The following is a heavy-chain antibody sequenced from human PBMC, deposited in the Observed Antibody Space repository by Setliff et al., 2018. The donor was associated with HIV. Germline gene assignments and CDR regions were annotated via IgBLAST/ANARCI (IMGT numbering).Heavy chain of an antibody. Sequence: ASVKVSCKASGYTFTSYGISWVRQAPGQGLEWMGWISAYNGNTNYAQKLQGRVTMTTDTSTSTAYMELGSLISDDTAVYYCAREGLWFGDRGYYMDVWGTGTAVTVSS. CDR1: GYTFTSYG. D-gene: IGHD3-10*01. CDR3: AREGLWFGDRGYYMDV. V-gene: IGHV1-18*01. CDR2: ISAYNGNT. J-gene: IGHJ6*03.